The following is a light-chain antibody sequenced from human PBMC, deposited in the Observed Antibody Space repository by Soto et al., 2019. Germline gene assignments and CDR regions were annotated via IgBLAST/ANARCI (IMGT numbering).Light chain of an antibody. CDR1: QSVHTY. Sequence: EAVFTQSPATLSLSPGERATLSCRASQSVHTYLAWYQQKAGQAPRLLIYDASNRATGIPARFSGSGSGTDFTLTISSLEPEDCAVYYCQQRSNWPPYTFGQGIKLEIK. CDR3: QQRSNWPPYT. V-gene: IGKV3-11*01. CDR2: DAS. J-gene: IGKJ2*01.